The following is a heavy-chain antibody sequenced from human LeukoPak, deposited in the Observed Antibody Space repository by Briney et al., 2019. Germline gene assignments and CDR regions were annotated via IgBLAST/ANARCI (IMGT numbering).Heavy chain of an antibody. CDR1: GFTFSSYW. J-gene: IGHJ3*02. Sequence: GSLRLSCAASGFTFSSYWMSWVRPAPGKGLEWVANIKQDGSEKYYVDSVKGRFTISRDNAKNSLYLQMNSLRAEDTAVYYCARIMYYYDSSGYPDAFDIWGQGTMVTVSS. D-gene: IGHD3-22*01. V-gene: IGHV3-7*01. CDR3: ARIMYYYDSSGYPDAFDI. CDR2: IKQDGSEK.